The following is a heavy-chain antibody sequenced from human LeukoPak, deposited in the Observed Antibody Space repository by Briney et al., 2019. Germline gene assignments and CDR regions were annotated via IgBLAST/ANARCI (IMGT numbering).Heavy chain of an antibody. CDR3: AKGLEDVFDNTGRYSNWFDP. V-gene: IGHV3-23*01. CDR1: GFTFRSYA. J-gene: IGHJ5*02. D-gene: IGHD3-22*01. Sequence: GWSLRLSCAASGFTFRSYAMTWVRQAPGKGLEWVSGISASASRTYYADSVKGRFTFSRDNSKNMLYLQMNSLRAEDTAVYYCAKGLEDVFDNTGRYSNWFDPWGQGTLVTVSS. CDR2: ISASASRT.